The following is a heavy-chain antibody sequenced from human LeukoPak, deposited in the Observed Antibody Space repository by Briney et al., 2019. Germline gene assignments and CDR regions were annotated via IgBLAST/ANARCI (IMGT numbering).Heavy chain of an antibody. V-gene: IGHV3-7*01. CDR1: GFTFSSYG. J-gene: IGHJ3*02. CDR2: IKQDGSEK. D-gene: IGHD1-26*01. CDR3: ARDGWADAFDI. Sequence: PGRSLRLSCAASGFTFSSYGMHWVRQAPGKGLEWVANIKQDGSEKYYVDSVKGRFTISRDNAKNSLYLQMNSLRAEDTAVYYCARDGWADAFDIWGQGTMVTVSS.